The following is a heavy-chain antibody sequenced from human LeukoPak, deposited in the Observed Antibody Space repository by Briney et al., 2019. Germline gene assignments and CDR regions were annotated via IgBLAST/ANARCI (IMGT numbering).Heavy chain of an antibody. D-gene: IGHD5-12*01. J-gene: IGHJ4*02. V-gene: IGHV3-23*01. Sequence: PGGSLRLSCAASGFTFSSYAMSWVRQAPGKGLEWVSAISGSGGSTYYADSVKGRFTISRDNSKNTLYLQMNSLRAEDTAVYYCAKGGSSRGYSGYNDYWGQGTLVTVSS. CDR2: ISGSGGST. CDR3: AKGGSSRGYSGYNDY. CDR1: GFTFSSYA.